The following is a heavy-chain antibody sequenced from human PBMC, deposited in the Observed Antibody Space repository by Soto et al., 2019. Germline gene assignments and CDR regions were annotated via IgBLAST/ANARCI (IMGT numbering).Heavy chain of an antibody. CDR2: IIPMVGTA. CDR3: ARDDATYCGGDCYQYFFYGLDV. D-gene: IGHD2-21*02. CDR1: GGTFSNHA. V-gene: IGHV1-69*01. Sequence: VQLVQSGAEVRKTGSSVKVSCKASGGTFSNHAISWVRQAPGQGLEWIGGIIPMVGTADYAQKFQGRVTITADESTATAHMELSSLRSEDSAVYYCARDDATYCGGDCYQYFFYGLDVWGQGTTVTVSS. J-gene: IGHJ6*02.